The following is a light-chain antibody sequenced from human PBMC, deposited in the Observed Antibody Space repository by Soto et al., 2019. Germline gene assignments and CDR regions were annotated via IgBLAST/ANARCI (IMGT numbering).Light chain of an antibody. CDR2: GAS. V-gene: IGKV3-15*01. J-gene: IGKJ2*01. Sequence: EIVMTQSPATVSVSPGEKATLSCRASQSVSSNLAWYQQKPGQAPRLLIYGASTRATGIPARFSGSGSGTEFTLTISSLQYEDVVVYCYQQYKNWYTFGQGTKLEIK. CDR1: QSVSSN. CDR3: QQYKNWYT.